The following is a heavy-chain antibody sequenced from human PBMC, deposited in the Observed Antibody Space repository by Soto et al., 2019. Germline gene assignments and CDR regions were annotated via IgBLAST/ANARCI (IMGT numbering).Heavy chain of an antibody. CDR2: ISAYNGNT. Sequence: ASVKVSCKASGYTFTSYGISWVRQAPGQGLEWMGWISAYNGNTNYAQKFQGRVTMTGDTSTSTLYMDLSSLRSEDTAVYYCVRDRFGYGDSGDWGQGTLVTVSS. J-gene: IGHJ4*02. V-gene: IGHV1-18*01. CDR3: VRDRFGYGDSGD. CDR1: GYTFTSYG. D-gene: IGHD4-17*01.